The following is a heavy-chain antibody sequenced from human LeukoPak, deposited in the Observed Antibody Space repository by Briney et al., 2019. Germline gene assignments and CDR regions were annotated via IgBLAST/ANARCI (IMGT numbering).Heavy chain of an antibody. CDR3: ARHGVYCFDY. CDR1: GFTFSDYW. CDR2: INQHGSEK. J-gene: IGHJ4*02. V-gene: IGHV3-7*01. Sequence: GGSLRLSCAASGFTFSDYWMSWVRQAPGKGLEWVANINQHGSEKYSVDSVKGRFTISRDNAKNSPYLQMNSLRAEDTAVYYCARHGVYCFDYWGQGSLVTVSS. D-gene: IGHD3-3*01.